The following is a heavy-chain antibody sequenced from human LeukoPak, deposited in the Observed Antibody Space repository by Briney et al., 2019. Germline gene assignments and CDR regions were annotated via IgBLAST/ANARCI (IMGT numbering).Heavy chain of an antibody. J-gene: IGHJ4*02. CDR1: GGTFSSYA. D-gene: IGHD6-13*01. CDR2: IIPILGIA. CDR3: AGDSSSWSPYFDY. Sequence: SVKVSCKASGGTFSSYAISWVRQAPGQGLEWMGRIIPILGIANYAQKFQGRVTITADKSTSTAYMELSSLRSEDTAVYYCAGDSSSWSPYFDYWGQGTLVTVSS. V-gene: IGHV1-69*04.